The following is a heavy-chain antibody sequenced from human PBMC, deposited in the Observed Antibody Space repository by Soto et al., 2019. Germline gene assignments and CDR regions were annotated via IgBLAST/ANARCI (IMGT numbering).Heavy chain of an antibody. J-gene: IGHJ4*02. CDR1: GGTFSSYT. CDR2: IIPILGIA. D-gene: IGHD2-21*02. Sequence: QVQLVQSGAEVKKPGSSVKVSCKASGGTFSSYTISWVRQAPGQGLEWMGRIIPILGIANYAQKFQGRVTITADKSTSRAYMELSSLRSEDTAVYYCARVLAYCGGDCYPVFDYWGQGTLVTVSS. CDR3: ARVLAYCGGDCYPVFDY. V-gene: IGHV1-69*02.